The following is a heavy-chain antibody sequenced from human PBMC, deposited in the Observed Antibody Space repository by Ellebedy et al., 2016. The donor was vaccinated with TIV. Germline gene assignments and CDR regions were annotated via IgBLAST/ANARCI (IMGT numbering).Heavy chain of an antibody. J-gene: IGHJ4*02. Sequence: GESLKISCAASGFTFSDHYMDWVRQAPGKGLEWVGRIRNKANSDTTEYAASVKGRFTISRADSKSSLFLQMNSLEAEDTAMYYCARVFTGPHQCDFWGLGILVTVSS. CDR3: ARVFTGPHQCDF. V-gene: IGHV3-72*01. CDR1: GFTFSDHY. D-gene: IGHD1-14*01. CDR2: IRNKANSDTT.